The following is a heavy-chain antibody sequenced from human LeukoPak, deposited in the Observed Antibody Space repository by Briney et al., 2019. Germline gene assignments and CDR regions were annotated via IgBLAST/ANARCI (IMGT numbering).Heavy chain of an antibody. Sequence: GASVKVSCKASGGTFSSYAISWVRQAPGQGLEWMGGIIPIFGTANYAQKFQGRVTITADKSTSTAYMELSSLRSEDTAVYYCALGSHSSSWPGYYYYYMDVWGKGTTVTVSS. CDR3: ALGSHSSSWPGYYYYYMDV. CDR2: IIPIFGTA. J-gene: IGHJ6*03. D-gene: IGHD6-13*01. CDR1: GGTFSSYA. V-gene: IGHV1-69*06.